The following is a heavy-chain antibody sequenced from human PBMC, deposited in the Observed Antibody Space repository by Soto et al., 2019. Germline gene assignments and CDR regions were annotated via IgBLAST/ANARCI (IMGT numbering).Heavy chain of an antibody. J-gene: IGHJ6*02. V-gene: IGHV3-30-3*01. D-gene: IGHD6-13*01. CDR1: GFTFSSYA. CDR3: ARDLGYSSSWYYYYGMDV. Sequence: PGGSLRLSCAASGFTFSSYAMHWVRQAPGKGLEWVAVISYDGSNKYYADSVKGRFTISRDNSKNTLYLQMNSLRAEDTAVYYCARDLGYSSSWYYYYGMDVWGQGTTVTVSS. CDR2: ISYDGSNK.